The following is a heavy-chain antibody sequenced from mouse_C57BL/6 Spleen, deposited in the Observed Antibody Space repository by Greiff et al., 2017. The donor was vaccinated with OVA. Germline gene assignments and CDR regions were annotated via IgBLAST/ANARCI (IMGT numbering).Heavy chain of an antibody. D-gene: IGHD2-3*01. Sequence: EVKVVESGEGLVKPGGSLKLSCAASGFTFSSYAMSWVRQTPEKRLEWVAYFSSGGDYIYYADTVKGRFTISRDNARNTLYLQMSSLKSEDTAMYYCTREGADGYTHWYFDVWGTGTTVTVSS. CDR1: GFTFSSYA. V-gene: IGHV5-9-1*02. J-gene: IGHJ1*03. CDR2: FSSGGDYI. CDR3: TREGADGYTHWYFDV.